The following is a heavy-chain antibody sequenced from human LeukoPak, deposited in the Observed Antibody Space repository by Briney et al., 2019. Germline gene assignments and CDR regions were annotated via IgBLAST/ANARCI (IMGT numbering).Heavy chain of an antibody. Sequence: HRASVKVSCKASGYTFTNYYIHWVRQAPGQGLEWMGLINPGGDNTDYAQNFRGRVTMTRDTSTSTVYMGLSSLRSEDTAVYYCARIRDGYNDAYDIWGQGTMVTVSS. CDR3: ARIRDGYNDAYDI. V-gene: IGHV1-46*01. CDR1: GYTFTNYY. CDR2: INPGGDNT. D-gene: IGHD5-24*01. J-gene: IGHJ3*02.